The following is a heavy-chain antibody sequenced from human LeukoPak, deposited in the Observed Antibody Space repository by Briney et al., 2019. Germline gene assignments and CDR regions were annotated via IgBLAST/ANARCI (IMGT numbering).Heavy chain of an antibody. J-gene: IGHJ4*02. Sequence: SETLSLTCTVSGGSISSYYWSWIRQPPGKGLEWIGYIYYSGSTNYNPSPKSRVTISVDTSKNQFSLKLSSVTAADTAVYYCARRASLTWYFDYWGQGTLVTVSS. CDR3: ARRASLTWYFDY. CDR1: GGSISSYY. D-gene: IGHD2-2*01. CDR2: IYYSGST. V-gene: IGHV4-59*08.